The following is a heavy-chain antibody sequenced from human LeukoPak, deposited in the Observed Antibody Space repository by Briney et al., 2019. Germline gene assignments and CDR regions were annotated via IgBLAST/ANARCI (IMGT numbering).Heavy chain of an antibody. D-gene: IGHD6-13*01. CDR1: GGTFSSYA. J-gene: IGHJ6*03. Sequence: SVKVSCKASGGTFSSYAISWVRQAPGQGLEWMGGIIPVFGTANYAQKFQGRVTITTDESTSTAYMELSSLRSEDTAVYYCASLTQEYSSSAYYYMDVWGKGTTVTVSS. V-gene: IGHV1-69*05. CDR2: IIPVFGTA. CDR3: ASLTQEYSSSAYYYMDV.